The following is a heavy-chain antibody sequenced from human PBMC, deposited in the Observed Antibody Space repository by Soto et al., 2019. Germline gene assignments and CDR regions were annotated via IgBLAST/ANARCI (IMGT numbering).Heavy chain of an antibody. D-gene: IGHD2-2*01. V-gene: IGHV4-31*03. CDR3: AGASFNNLNN. J-gene: IGHJ4*02. CDR2: IYYSGST. CDR1: GGSISSGGYY. Sequence: SETLSLTCTVSGGSISSGGYYWSWIRQHPGKGLEWIGYIYYSGSTYYNPSLKSRATISVDTSKNQFSLKLNSVTAADTAVYYCAGASFNNLNNWGQGTLVTVSS.